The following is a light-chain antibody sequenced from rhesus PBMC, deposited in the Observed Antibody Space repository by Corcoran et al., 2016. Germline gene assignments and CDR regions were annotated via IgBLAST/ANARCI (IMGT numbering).Light chain of an antibody. CDR3: LQTYAVPYS. Sequence: DIQMTQSPSSLSTSVGDRVTVSCRASQGINKGLSWYQQKQGKAPTLLIYAASNLQTGVSFRFSGSGSGKDYTLTISSLQPEDVATYYCLQTYAVPYSFGQGTRVEIK. V-gene: IGKV1-94*01. CDR2: AAS. CDR1: QGINKG. J-gene: IGKJ2*01.